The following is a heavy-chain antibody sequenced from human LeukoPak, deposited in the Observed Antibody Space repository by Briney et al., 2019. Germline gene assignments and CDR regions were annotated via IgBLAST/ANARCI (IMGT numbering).Heavy chain of an antibody. J-gene: IGHJ5*02. Sequence: GGSLRLSCAASGFTFSNYGLSWVRQAPGKGLEWVSYISSSGSTIYYADSVKGRFTISRDNAKNSLYLQMNSLRAEDTAVYYGARDGGGSYYVGNWFDPWGQGTLVTVSS. D-gene: IGHD1-26*01. V-gene: IGHV3-48*04. CDR1: GFTFSNYG. CDR2: ISSSGSTI. CDR3: ARDGGGSYYVGNWFDP.